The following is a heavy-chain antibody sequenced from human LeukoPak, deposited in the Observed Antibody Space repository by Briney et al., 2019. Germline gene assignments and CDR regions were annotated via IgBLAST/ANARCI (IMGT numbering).Heavy chain of an antibody. CDR2: ISSSSSYI. Sequence: GGSLRLSCAASGFTFSSYAMSWVRQAPGKGLEWVSSISSSSSYIYYADSVKGRFTISRDNAKSSLYLQMNSLRAEDTAVYYCAREPPYYDSSGYYLSWGQGTLVTVSS. V-gene: IGHV3-21*01. J-gene: IGHJ5*02. CDR3: AREPPYYDSSGYYLS. CDR1: GFTFSSYA. D-gene: IGHD3-22*01.